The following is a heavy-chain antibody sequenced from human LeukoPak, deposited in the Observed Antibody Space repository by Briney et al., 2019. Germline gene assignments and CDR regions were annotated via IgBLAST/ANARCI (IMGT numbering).Heavy chain of an antibody. V-gene: IGHV4-59*08. Sequence: SETLSLTCTVSGGSISSYYWSWIRQPPGKGLEWIGYIYYSGSTNYNPSLKSRVTISVDTSKNRFSLKLSSVTAADTAVYYCARLFTWYGFDYWGQGTLVTVSS. CDR1: GGSISSYY. CDR2: IYYSGST. CDR3: ARLFTWYGFDY. J-gene: IGHJ4*02. D-gene: IGHD6-13*01.